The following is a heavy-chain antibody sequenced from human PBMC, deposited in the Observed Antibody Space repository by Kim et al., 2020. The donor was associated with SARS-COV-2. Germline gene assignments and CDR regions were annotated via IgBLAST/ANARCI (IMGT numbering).Heavy chain of an antibody. J-gene: IGHJ5*02. Sequence: KSRVTRSVDTSKNQFSLKLSAVTAADTAVYYCARGSYSSSWYGVRNWFDPWGQGTLVTVSS. D-gene: IGHD6-13*01. V-gene: IGHV4-34*01. CDR3: ARGSYSSSWYGVRNWFDP.